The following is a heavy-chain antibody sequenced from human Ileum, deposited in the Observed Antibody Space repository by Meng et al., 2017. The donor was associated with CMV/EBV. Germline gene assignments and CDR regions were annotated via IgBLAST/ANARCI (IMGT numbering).Heavy chain of an antibody. D-gene: IGHD2-15*01. CDR1: GGSVSRGSYY. V-gene: IGHV4-61*01. CDR2: ISSSGGS. CDR3: ARAIARGSYYYGLDI. Sequence: SETLSLTCTVSGGSVSRGSYYWSWARQPPGRGPEWIGYISSSGGSNYDPSLGGRVTMSVDTSKNQFSLNLTSVTTADTAVYYCARAIARGSYYYGLDIWGPGTTVTVSS. J-gene: IGHJ6*02.